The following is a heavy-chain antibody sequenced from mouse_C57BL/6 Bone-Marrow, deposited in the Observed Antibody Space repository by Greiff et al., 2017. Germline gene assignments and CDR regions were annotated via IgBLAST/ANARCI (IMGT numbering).Heavy chain of an antibody. J-gene: IGHJ1*03. CDR2: ISYSGRT. Sequence: VQLQQSGPGLAKPSQTLSLTCSVTGYSITSDYWNWIRKCPGNKLEYMGYISYSGRTSYNPSLKSRISISQDTSKNQYHLQLNSLTSDDAATYVCASSPLWYCDGWGTVTTV. V-gene: IGHV3-8*01. CDR3: ASSPLWYCDG. CDR1: GYSITSDY.